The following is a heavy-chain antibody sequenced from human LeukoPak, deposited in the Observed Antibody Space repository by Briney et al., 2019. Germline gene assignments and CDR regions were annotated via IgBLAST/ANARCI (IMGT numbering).Heavy chain of an antibody. Sequence: PSETLSLTCTVSGGSISSSSYYWGWLRQPPGKGLEGLGSNYYSGSTYYNPSLKSRVTISVDTSKNQFSLKLSSVTAADTAVYYCATPGWGYYGSGRPAMDVWGKGTTVTISS. V-gene: IGHV4-39*01. CDR1: GGSISSSSYY. J-gene: IGHJ6*04. CDR2: NYYSGST. CDR3: ATPGWGYYGSGRPAMDV. D-gene: IGHD3-10*01.